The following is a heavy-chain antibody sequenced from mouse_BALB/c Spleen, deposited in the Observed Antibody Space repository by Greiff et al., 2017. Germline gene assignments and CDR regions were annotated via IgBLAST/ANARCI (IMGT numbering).Heavy chain of an antibody. CDR3: ARGEVYYDYPYWYFDV. CDR2: ISSGGST. V-gene: IGHV5-6-5*01. CDR1: GFTFSSYA. J-gene: IGHJ1*01. Sequence: EVKVVESGGGLVKPGGSLKLSCAASGFTFSSYAMSWVRQTPEKRLEWVASISSGGSTYYPDSVKGRFTISRDNARNILYLQMSSLRSEDTAMYYCARGEVYYDYPYWYFDVWGAGTTVTVSS. D-gene: IGHD2-4*01.